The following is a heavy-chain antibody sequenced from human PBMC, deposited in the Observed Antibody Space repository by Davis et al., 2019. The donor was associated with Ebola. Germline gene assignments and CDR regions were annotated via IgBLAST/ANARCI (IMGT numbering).Heavy chain of an antibody. J-gene: IGHJ6*02. V-gene: IGHV1-18*04. CDR2: ISAYNGNT. CDR3: ARDLLLLEWLLSRKTRPYYYYYYGMDV. CDR1: GYTFTSYG. Sequence: ASVKVSCKASGYTFTSYGISWVRQAPGQGLEWMGWISAYNGNTNYAQKLQGRVTMTTDTSTSTAYMELRSLRSDDTAVYYCARDLLLLEWLLSRKTRPYYYYYYGMDVWGQGTTVTVSS. D-gene: IGHD3-3*01.